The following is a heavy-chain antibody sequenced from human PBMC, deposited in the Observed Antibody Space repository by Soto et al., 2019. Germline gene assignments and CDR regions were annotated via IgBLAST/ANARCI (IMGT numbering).Heavy chain of an antibody. J-gene: IGHJ6*02. CDR1: GFTFSSYG. Sequence: GGSLRLSCAASGFTFSSYGMHWVRQAPGKGLEWVAVIWYDGSNKYYADSVKGRFTISRDNSKNTLYLQMNSLRAEDTAVYYCARDYDTMVRGGGGMDVWGQGTTVTVSS. D-gene: IGHD3-10*01. CDR2: IWYDGSNK. CDR3: ARDYDTMVRGGGGMDV. V-gene: IGHV3-33*01.